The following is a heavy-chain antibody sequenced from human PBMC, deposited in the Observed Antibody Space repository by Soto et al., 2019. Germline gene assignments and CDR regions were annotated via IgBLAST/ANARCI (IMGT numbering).Heavy chain of an antibody. Sequence: GGSLRLSCAASGFTFSSYWMSWVRQAPGKGLEWVANIKQDGSEKYYVDSVKGRFTISRDNAKNSLYLQMNSLRAEDTAVYYCARVGCSSTSCPLGSYYGMDVWGQGTTVTVSS. CDR1: GFTFSSYW. CDR3: ARVGCSSTSCPLGSYYGMDV. J-gene: IGHJ6*02. V-gene: IGHV3-7*03. CDR2: IKQDGSEK. D-gene: IGHD2-2*01.